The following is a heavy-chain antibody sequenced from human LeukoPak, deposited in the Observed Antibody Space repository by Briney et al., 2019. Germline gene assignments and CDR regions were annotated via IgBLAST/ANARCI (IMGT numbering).Heavy chain of an antibody. CDR2: ISAYNGNT. CDR1: GYTFTSYG. D-gene: IGHD2-21*02. Sequence: ASVKVSCKASGYTFTSYGISLVRQAPGQGLEWMGWISAYNGNTNYAQKLQGRVTMTTDTSTSTAYMELRSLRSDDTAVYYCARYRIGCGGDCYSLVDYWGQGTLVTVSS. CDR3: ARYRIGCGGDCYSLVDY. J-gene: IGHJ4*02. V-gene: IGHV1-18*01.